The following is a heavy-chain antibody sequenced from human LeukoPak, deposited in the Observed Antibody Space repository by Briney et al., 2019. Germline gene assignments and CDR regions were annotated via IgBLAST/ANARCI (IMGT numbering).Heavy chain of an antibody. CDR2: IYYSGST. CDR1: GFTFSSYAMH. J-gene: IGHJ4*02. Sequence: LRLSCSASGFTFSSYAMHWVRQHPGKGLEWIGYIYYSGSTYYNPSLKSRVTISVDTSKNQFSLKLSSVTAADTAVYYCASDDYWGQGTLVTVSS. V-gene: IGHV4-31*02. CDR3: ASDDY.